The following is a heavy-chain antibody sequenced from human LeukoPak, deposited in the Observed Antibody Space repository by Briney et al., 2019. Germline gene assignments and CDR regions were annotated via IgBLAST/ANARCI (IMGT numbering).Heavy chain of an antibody. CDR3: AREGELYSSSWYYFDY. V-gene: IGHV3-7*03. CDR2: IKQDGSEK. Sequence: GGSLRLSCAASGFTFSSYWMSWARQAPGKGLEWVANIKQDGSEKCYVDSVKGRFTISRDNAKNSLYLQMNSLRAEDTAVYYCAREGELYSSSWYYFDYWGQGTLVTVSS. D-gene: IGHD6-13*01. CDR1: GFTFSSYW. J-gene: IGHJ4*02.